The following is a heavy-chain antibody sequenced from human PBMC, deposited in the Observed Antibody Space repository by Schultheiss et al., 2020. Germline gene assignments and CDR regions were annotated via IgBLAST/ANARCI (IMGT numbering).Heavy chain of an antibody. Sequence: SATLSLTCTVSGGSISSGGYYWSWIRQHPGKGLEWIGYIYYSGSTYYNPSLKSRVTISVDTSKNQFSLKLSSVTAADTAVYYCARDRVVVPAAISSSYAFDIWGQGTMVTGSS. CDR3: ARDRVVVPAAISSSYAFDI. D-gene: IGHD2-2*01. V-gene: IGHV4-31*03. CDR1: GGSISSGGYY. J-gene: IGHJ3*02. CDR2: IYYSGST.